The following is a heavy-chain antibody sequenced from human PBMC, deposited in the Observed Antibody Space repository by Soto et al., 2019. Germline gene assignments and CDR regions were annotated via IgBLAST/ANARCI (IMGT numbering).Heavy chain of an antibody. V-gene: IGHV3-33*01. D-gene: IGHD6-19*01. Sequence: QVQLVESGGGVVQPGRSLRLSCAASGFTFSSYGMHWVRQAPGKGLEWVAVIWYDGSNKYYADSVKGRFTISRDNSKNTLYLQMNSLRAEDTAVYYFARQAMAGYFDYWGQGTLVTVSS. CDR1: GFTFSSYG. CDR3: ARQAMAGYFDY. J-gene: IGHJ4*02. CDR2: IWYDGSNK.